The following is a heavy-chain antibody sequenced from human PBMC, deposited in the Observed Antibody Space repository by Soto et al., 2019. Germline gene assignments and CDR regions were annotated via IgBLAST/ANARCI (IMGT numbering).Heavy chain of an antibody. Sequence: VQLVESLRLSCAASGFTFGSYWMHWVRQAPGKGQVWVSRINSDGSRTNYADTVKGRFTVSRDNAKNTQYLQMNCLRAEDTAVYYCARVLTGSWNWFDPWGQGTLVTVSS. CDR3: ARVLTGSWNWFDP. D-gene: IGHD6-13*01. V-gene: IGHV3-74*01. CDR2: INSDGSRT. CDR1: GFTFGSYW. J-gene: IGHJ5*02.